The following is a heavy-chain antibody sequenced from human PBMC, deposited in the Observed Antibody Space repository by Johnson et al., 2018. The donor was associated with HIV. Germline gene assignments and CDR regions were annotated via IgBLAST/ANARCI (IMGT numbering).Heavy chain of an antibody. D-gene: IGHD6-13*01. CDR3: AREGGIAAAGTDAFDI. Sequence: VQLVESGGGVVQPGRSLRLSCAASGFTFDDYAMDWVRQAPGKGLEWVSGFNWNGGGTGHADPGVGRLTISRDNAKNSLYLQTKSLRAEGSAFYNFAREGGIAAAGTDAFDIWGQGRM. CDR2: FNWNGGGT. V-gene: IGHV3-20*01. CDR1: GFTFDDYA. J-gene: IGHJ3*02.